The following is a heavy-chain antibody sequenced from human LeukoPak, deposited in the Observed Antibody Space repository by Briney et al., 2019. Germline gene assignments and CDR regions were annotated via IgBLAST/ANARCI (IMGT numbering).Heavy chain of an antibody. J-gene: IGHJ3*02. Sequence: SETLSLTCTVSGGSISSYYWSWIRQPAGKGLEWIGRIYTSGSTNYNPSLKSRVTMSVDTSKSQFSLKLSSVTAADTAVYYCARDLMGGSYFSTSGAFDIWGQGTMVTISS. CDR1: GGSISSYY. D-gene: IGHD1-26*01. V-gene: IGHV4-4*07. CDR2: IYTSGST. CDR3: ARDLMGGSYFSTSGAFDI.